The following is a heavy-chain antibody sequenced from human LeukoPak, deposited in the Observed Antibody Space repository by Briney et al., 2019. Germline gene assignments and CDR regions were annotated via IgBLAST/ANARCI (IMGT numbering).Heavy chain of an antibody. D-gene: IGHD4/OR15-4a*01. CDR1: GYTFTSYA. CDR3: ARLGLWPRPFDY. J-gene: IGHJ4*02. CDR2: INAGNGNT. V-gene: IGHV1-3*01. Sequence: ASVKVSCKASGYTFTSYAMHWVRQAPGQRLEWMGWINAGNGNTKYSQKFQGRVTITRDTSASTAYMELSSLRSEDTAVYYCARLGLWPRPFDYWGQGTLVTVSS.